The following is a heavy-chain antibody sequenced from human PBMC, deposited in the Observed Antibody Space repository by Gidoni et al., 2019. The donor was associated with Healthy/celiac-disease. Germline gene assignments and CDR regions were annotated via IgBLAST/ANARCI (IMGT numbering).Heavy chain of an antibody. CDR3: AKGGVNAQNPFWTY. Sequence: EVQLLESGGGLVQPGGSLGLSWAASGFTFGSYAMSGFRKAPGKGLEWVSAISGSGGSTYYADSVKGRFTISRDNSKNTLYLQMNSLRAEDTAVYYCAKGGVNAQNPFWTYWGQGTLVTVSS. J-gene: IGHJ4*02. V-gene: IGHV3-23*01. CDR2: ISGSGGST. CDR1: GFTFGSYA. D-gene: IGHD3-3*01.